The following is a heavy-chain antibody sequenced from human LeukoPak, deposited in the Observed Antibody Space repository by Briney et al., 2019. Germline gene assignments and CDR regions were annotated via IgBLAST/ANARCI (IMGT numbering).Heavy chain of an antibody. CDR2: MNPDRGDT. Sequence: PLASVKVSCKASGYTFSSHDINWVRQATGQGLEWMGWMNPDRGDTFFAQNFQGRVTMTRDTSTSTAYMELSSLRSEDTGVYYCARANDYVWGTYRYSLDDYGLDVWGQGTAVTVSS. J-gene: IGHJ6*02. CDR1: GYTFSSHD. CDR3: ARANDYVWGTYRYSLDDYGLDV. V-gene: IGHV1-8*01. D-gene: IGHD3-16*02.